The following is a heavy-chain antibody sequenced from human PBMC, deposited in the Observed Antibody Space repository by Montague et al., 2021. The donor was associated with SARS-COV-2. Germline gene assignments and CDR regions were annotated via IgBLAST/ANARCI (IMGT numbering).Heavy chain of an antibody. Sequence: SLRLSCAASGFTFSNYEMNWVRRAPGKGLEWVLYISSSGSTIYYADSVKGRFTISRDNAQNSLDLQMNSLRAEDTGVYYCARDRGYGDFYYYGMDVWGQGTTVTVSS. CDR3: ARDRGYGDFYYYGMDV. CDR1: GFTFSNYE. V-gene: IGHV3-48*03. CDR2: ISSSGSTI. J-gene: IGHJ6*02. D-gene: IGHD3-10*01.